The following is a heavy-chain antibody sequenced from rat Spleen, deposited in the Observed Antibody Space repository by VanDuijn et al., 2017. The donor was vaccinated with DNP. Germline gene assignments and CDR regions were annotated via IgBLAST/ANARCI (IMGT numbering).Heavy chain of an antibody. V-gene: IGHV3-1*01. J-gene: IGHJ3*01. D-gene: IGHD1-4*01. CDR1: GYSITSDY. CDR2: ISYSGST. CDR3: AKDYPGIRGFAY. Sequence: EVQLQESGPGLVKPSQSLSLTCSVTGYSITSDYWGWIRKFPGNKMEWMGYISYSGSTNYNPSLKSRISITRDTSKNQFFLQVNSVTTEDTATYYCAKDYPGIRGFAYWGQGTLVTVSS.